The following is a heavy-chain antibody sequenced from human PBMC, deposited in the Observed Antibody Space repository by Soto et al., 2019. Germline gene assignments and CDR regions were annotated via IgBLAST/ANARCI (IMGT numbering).Heavy chain of an antibody. V-gene: IGHV1-46*01. D-gene: IGHD2-21*02. CDR1: GYTFTSYY. CDR2: INPSGGST. CDR3: ASHIVVVTAHKIDAFDI. J-gene: IGHJ3*02. Sequence: GASVKVSCKASGYTFTSYYMHWVRQAPGQGLEWMGIINPSGGSTSYAQKFQGRVTMTRDTSTSTVYMELSSLRSEDTAVYYCASHIVVVTAHKIDAFDIWGQGTMVTVS.